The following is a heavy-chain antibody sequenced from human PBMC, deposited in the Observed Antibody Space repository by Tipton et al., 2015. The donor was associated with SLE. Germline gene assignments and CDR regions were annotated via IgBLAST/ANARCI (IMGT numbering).Heavy chain of an antibody. CDR3: ARDGWFGEYYPYFFDI. Sequence: LRLSCTVSGGSINNYYWSWIRQPPGKGLEWIGYIYYSGSTNYNPSLKSRVTISVDTSKNQFSLKLSSVTAADTAVYYCARDGWFGEYYPYFFDIWGQGTMVTVSS. V-gene: IGHV4-59*01. CDR2: IYYSGST. CDR1: GGSINNYY. J-gene: IGHJ3*02. D-gene: IGHD3-10*01.